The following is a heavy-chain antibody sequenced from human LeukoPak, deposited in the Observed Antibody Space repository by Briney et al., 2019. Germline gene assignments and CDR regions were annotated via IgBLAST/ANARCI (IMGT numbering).Heavy chain of an antibody. CDR2: ISASGGST. CDR1: GFTFSSYA. CDR3: AKAKYIEQWLRFPFDY. J-gene: IGHJ4*02. Sequence: GGSLRLSCAASGFTFSSYAMRWVRQAPGKGLEWVSSISASGGSTYYADSVKGRFTISRDNSKSTLYLQMNSLRAEDTAVYYCAKAKYIEQWLRFPFDYWGQGTLVTVSS. D-gene: IGHD6-19*01. V-gene: IGHV3-23*01.